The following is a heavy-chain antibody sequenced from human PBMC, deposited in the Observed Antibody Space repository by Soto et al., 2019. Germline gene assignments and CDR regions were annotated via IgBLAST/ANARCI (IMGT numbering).Heavy chain of an antibody. Sequence: SETLSLTCTVSGGSIYRSGYYWGWIRQPPGRGLEWIGNIDYNGVTYSNPSLKSRVTISRDTSKNQFSLKLTSVTAADTALYYCGKVLVGATGHTDSDSWGPGTLVTSPQ. V-gene: IGHV4-39*01. D-gene: IGHD2-15*01. CDR1: GGSIYRSGYY. CDR2: IDYNGVT. CDR3: GKVLVGATGHTDSDS. J-gene: IGHJ4*02.